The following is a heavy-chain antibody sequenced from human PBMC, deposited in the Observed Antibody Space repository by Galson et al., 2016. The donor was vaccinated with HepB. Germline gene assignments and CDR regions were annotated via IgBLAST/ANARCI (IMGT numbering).Heavy chain of an antibody. CDR3: ASGNHYYYGMDV. CDR1: GITFSSYS. Sequence: SLRLSCAASGITFSSYSMNWVRQAPGKGLEWVSYISSSTSTIYYEDSVKGRFTISRDNAKNTLYLQMNSLRAEDTAVYYCASGNHYYYGMDVWGQGTTVTVSS. J-gene: IGHJ6*02. V-gene: IGHV3-48*01. CDR2: ISSSTSTI.